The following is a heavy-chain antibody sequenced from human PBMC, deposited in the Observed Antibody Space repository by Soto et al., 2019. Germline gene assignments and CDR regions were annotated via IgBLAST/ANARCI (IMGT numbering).Heavy chain of an antibody. V-gene: IGHV3-30*18. J-gene: IGHJ4*02. CDR3: AKAGGSSSFDF. CDR1: GFTLSNYG. CDR2: TSYDRSKK. D-gene: IGHD6-6*01. Sequence: QVQLVESGGGVVQPGRSLRLSCEASGFTLSNYGMHWVRQAPGKGLEWVAVTSYDRSKKHYGDSVKGRFTSSRDNSKSSPYLQMNSLRAEDTAVYYGAKAGGSSSFDFWGQGTLVTVSS.